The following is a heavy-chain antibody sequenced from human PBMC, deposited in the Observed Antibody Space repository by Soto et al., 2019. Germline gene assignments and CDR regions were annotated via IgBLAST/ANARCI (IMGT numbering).Heavy chain of an antibody. Sequence: GSLRLSCAASGFTFSSYSMTWVRQAPGKGLEWVAHITGSAGTTYYADSVKGRFTISRDTSRNTVYLQMNSLRAEDTALYYCAKCMQAYWNYDAHHIWGQGTMVTVSS. CDR2: ITGSAGTT. D-gene: IGHD2-8*01. J-gene: IGHJ3*02. CDR1: GFTFSSYS. V-gene: IGHV3-23*01. CDR3: AKCMQAYWNYDAHHI.